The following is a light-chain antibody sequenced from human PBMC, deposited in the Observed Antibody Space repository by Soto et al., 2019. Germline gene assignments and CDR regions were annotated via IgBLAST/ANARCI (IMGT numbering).Light chain of an antibody. Sequence: QSVLTQPASVSGSRGQSITISCTGTSSDVGGYNYVSWYQQHPGKAPKLMIYDVSNRPSGVSNRFSGSKSGNTASLTISGLQAEDEADYSCSSYTSSSTLVVFGGGTQLTVL. CDR2: DVS. CDR3: SSYTSSSTLVV. J-gene: IGLJ2*01. CDR1: SSDVGGYNY. V-gene: IGLV2-14*01.